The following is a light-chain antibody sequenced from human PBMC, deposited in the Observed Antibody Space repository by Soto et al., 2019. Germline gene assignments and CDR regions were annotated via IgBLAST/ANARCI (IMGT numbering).Light chain of an antibody. CDR1: QSVSSSY. V-gene: IGKV3-20*01. CDR2: GAS. J-gene: IGKJ1*01. CDR3: QQYGSSPVT. Sequence: EIVLTQSPGTLSLSPGERATLSCRASQSVSSSYLAWYQQKPVQAPRLLIYGASSRATGIPDRFSGSGSGTDFTLTISRLEPEDFEVYYCQQYGSSPVTFGQGTKVEIK.